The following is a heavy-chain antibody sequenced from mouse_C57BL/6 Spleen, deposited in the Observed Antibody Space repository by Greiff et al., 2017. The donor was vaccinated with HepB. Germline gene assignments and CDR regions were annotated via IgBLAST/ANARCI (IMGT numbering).Heavy chain of an antibody. CDR2: IDPANGNT. CDR3: APTAQATYYYAMDY. D-gene: IGHD3-2*02. Sequence: EVQLVESVAELVRPGASVKLSCTASGFNIKNTYMHWVKQRPEQGLEWIGRIDPANGNTKYAPKFQGKATITADTSSNTAYLQLSSLTSEDTAIYYCAPTAQATYYYAMDYWGQGTSVTVSS. CDR1: GFNIKNTY. J-gene: IGHJ4*01. V-gene: IGHV14-3*01.